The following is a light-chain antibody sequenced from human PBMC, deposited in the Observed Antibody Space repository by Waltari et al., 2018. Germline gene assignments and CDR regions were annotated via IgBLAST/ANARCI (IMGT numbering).Light chain of an antibody. Sequence: HSALTQPASVSGSPGQSVTISCTGSSSDVGAYKYVSWYQQHPGKTPKLLIYDVTYRPSEVSSRFSGSKSGNTASLTISGLQAEDEAIYYCSSYTNTIAPDVVFGGGTMLTVL. CDR3: SSYTNTIAPDVV. CDR2: DVT. J-gene: IGLJ2*01. CDR1: SSDVGAYKY. V-gene: IGLV2-14*03.